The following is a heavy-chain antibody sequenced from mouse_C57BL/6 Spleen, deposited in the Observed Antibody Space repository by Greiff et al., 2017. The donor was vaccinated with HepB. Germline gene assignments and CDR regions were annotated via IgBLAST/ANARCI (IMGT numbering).Heavy chain of an antibody. V-gene: IGHV1-62-2*01. J-gene: IGHJ2*01. CDR3: ARHEDGYGTYGGWYFDY. CDR1: GYTFTEYT. Sequence: VQLQQSGAELVKPGASVKLSCKASGYTFTEYTIHWVKQRSGQGLEWIGWFYPGSGSIKYNEKFKDKATLTADKTSSTVYMELSRLTSEDSAVYFCARHEDGYGTYGGWYFDYWGQGTTLTVSS. D-gene: IGHD2-1*01. CDR2: FYPGSGSI.